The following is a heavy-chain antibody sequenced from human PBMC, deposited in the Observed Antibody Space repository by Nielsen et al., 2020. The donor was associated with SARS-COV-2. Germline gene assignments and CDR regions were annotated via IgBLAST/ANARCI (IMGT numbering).Heavy chain of an antibody. Sequence: ASVKVSCKASGYTFTGYYMHWVRQAPGQGLEWMGRINPNSGGTNYAQKFQGRVTMTRDTSISTAYMELSRLRSDDTAVYYCARGRRCSGGSCYSYYYYYMDVWGKGTTVTVSS. J-gene: IGHJ6*03. V-gene: IGHV1-2*06. CDR3: ARGRRCSGGSCYSYYYYYMDV. CDR1: GYTFTGYY. D-gene: IGHD2-15*01. CDR2: INPNSGGT.